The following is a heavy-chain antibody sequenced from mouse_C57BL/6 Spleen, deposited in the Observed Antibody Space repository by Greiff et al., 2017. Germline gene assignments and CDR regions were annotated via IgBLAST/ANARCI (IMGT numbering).Heavy chain of an antibody. CDR3: ARGGPRLDY. CDR2: IYPGDGDT. J-gene: IGHJ2*01. V-gene: IGHV1-82*01. CDR1: GYAFSSSW. Sequence: VKLQESGPELVKPGASVKISCKASGYAFSSSWMNWVKQRPGKGLEWIGRIYPGDGDTNYNGKFKGKATLTADKSSSTAYMQLSSLTSEDSAVYFCARGGPRLDYWGQGTTLTVSS.